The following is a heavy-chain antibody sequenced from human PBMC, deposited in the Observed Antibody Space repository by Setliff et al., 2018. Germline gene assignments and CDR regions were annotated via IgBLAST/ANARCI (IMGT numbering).Heavy chain of an antibody. D-gene: IGHD3-3*01. CDR3: ARAWYYNFWSGSQIEY. CDR1: GYTLTSYA. V-gene: IGHV7-4-1*02. Sequence: ASVKVSCKASGYTLTSYAMNWVRQAPGQGLEWVGWINTNTGNPMYAQGFTGRFVFSLDTSVSTAYLQISSLKAEDTAVYYCARAWYYNFWSGSQIEYWGQGTLVTVSS. CDR2: INTNTGNP. J-gene: IGHJ4*02.